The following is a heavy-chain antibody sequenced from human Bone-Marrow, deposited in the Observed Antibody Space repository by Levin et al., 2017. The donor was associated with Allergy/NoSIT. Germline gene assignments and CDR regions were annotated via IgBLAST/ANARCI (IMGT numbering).Heavy chain of an antibody. CDR2: TSYGGNNE. Sequence: GGSLRLSCATSGFYLSDHAMHWVRQAPGKGLEWVAVTSYGGNNEYYTDSVKGRFTVSRDKSSNTVYLQMNSLRPEDTAVYYCARSRQYCSGGSCYSTNYYYYGMDVWGQGISVTVSS. J-gene: IGHJ6*02. D-gene: IGHD2-15*01. CDR3: ARSRQYCSGGSCYSTNYYYYGMDV. V-gene: IGHV3-30*04. CDR1: GFYLSDHA.